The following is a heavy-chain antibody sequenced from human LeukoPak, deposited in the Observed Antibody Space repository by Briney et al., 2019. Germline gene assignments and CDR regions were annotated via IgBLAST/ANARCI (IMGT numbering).Heavy chain of an antibody. V-gene: IGHV4-39*07. D-gene: IGHD6-6*01. CDR3: ARSQLVLDY. CDR1: GGSISSGGYY. J-gene: IGHJ4*02. Sequence: PSETLSLTCTVSGGSISSGGYYWSWIRQPPGKGLEWIGEIHHSGGTNYNPSLKSRVTMSLDNSNNHFSLKLSSVTAADTAVYYCARSQLVLDYWGQGTLVTVSS. CDR2: IHHSGGT.